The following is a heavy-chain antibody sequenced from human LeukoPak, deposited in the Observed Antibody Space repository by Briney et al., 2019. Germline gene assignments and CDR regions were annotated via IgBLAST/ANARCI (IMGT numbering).Heavy chain of an antibody. CDR1: GGSISNYY. CDR2: IYSSETT. J-gene: IGHJ4*02. D-gene: IGHD1-1*01. V-gene: IGHV4-4*07. CDR3: AKGRWSPDY. Sequence: PSETLSLTCTVSGGSISNYYGSWIRQPAGKGLEWIGRIYSSETTDYNPSLQGRAAMSVDTSKNQFSLKLSSVTAADTAVYYCAKGRWSPDYWGQGTLVTVSS.